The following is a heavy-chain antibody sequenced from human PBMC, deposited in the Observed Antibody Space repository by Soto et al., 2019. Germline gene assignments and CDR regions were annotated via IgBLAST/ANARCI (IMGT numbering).Heavy chain of an antibody. V-gene: IGHV4-31*03. Sequence: QVQLQESGPGLVKPSQTLSLTCTVSGGSISSGGYYWSWVRQHPGQGLEWIGHIYYSGSTYYNPSLKSRVIISADTSKNQFPLKLSSVTAADTAVYYCARRGDFRPFDCWGQGTLVTVSS. CDR1: GGSISSGGYY. J-gene: IGHJ4*02. CDR3: ARRGDFRPFDC. CDR2: IYYSGST. D-gene: IGHD3-10*01.